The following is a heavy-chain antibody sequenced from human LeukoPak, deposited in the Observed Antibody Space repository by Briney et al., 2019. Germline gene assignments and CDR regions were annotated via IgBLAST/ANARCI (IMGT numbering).Heavy chain of an antibody. CDR2: IKQDGSEK. CDR3: ARVRGHYDYVWGSSLLWYFDY. CDR1: GFTFSSYW. Sequence: GGSLRLSCAASGFTFSSYWMSLVRQAPGKGLEWVANIKQDGSEKYYVDSVKGRFTISRDNAKNSLYLQMNSLRAEDTAVYYCARVRGHYDYVWGSSLLWYFDYWGQGTLVTVSS. V-gene: IGHV3-7*01. J-gene: IGHJ4*02. D-gene: IGHD3-16*01.